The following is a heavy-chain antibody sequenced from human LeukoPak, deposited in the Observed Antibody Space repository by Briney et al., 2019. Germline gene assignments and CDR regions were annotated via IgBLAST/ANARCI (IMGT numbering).Heavy chain of an antibody. V-gene: IGHV1-2*02. CDR1: GYTFTGYY. CDR3: ARVPTDGYNYFPDY. J-gene: IGHJ4*02. Sequence: ASVKVSCKASGYTFTGYYMHWVRQAPGQGLEWMGWINPNSGGTNYAQKFQGRVTMTRDTSIGTAYMELSRLRSDDTAVYYCARVPTDGYNYFPDYWGQGTLVTVSS. CDR2: INPNSGGT. D-gene: IGHD5-24*01.